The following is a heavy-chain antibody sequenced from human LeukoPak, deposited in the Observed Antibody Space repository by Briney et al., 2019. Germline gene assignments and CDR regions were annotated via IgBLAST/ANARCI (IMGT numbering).Heavy chain of an antibody. Sequence: GGSLRLSCSASGFTFSSFAMFWVRQAPGKGLEYVSGISSDGGRTNYADSVKARFTISRDNSKVTLYLQLTSLRPEDTAIYYCVKDPSGNYFYFDYWGQGTLVMVSA. V-gene: IGHV3-64D*09. CDR1: GFTFSSFA. J-gene: IGHJ4*02. CDR2: ISSDGGRT. CDR3: VKDPSGNYFYFDY. D-gene: IGHD1-26*01.